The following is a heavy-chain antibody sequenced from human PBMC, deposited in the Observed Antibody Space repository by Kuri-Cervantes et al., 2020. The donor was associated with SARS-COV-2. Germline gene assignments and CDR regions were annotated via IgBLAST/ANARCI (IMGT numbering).Heavy chain of an antibody. Sequence: GESLKISCAASGFTFSSYGMHWVRQAPGKGLEWVAFIQDDGSNKYYADSVKGRFTISRDNSKNTLYLQMNSLRAEDTDVYYCAKDRSSSGLWYFDLWGRGTMVTVSS. CDR2: IQDDGSNK. CDR3: AKDRSSSGLWYFDL. CDR1: GFTFSSYG. J-gene: IGHJ2*01. D-gene: IGHD6-13*01. V-gene: IGHV3-30*02.